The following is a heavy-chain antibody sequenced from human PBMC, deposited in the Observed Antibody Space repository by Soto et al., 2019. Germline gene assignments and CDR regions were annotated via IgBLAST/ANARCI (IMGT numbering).Heavy chain of an antibody. Sequence: QVQLVESGGGVVQPGRSLRLSCAASGFTFSSYAMHWVRQAPGKGLEWVAVISYDGSNKYYADSVKGRFTISRDNSKNTLYLQMNSLRAEDTAVYYCAYGGSHAHDAFDIWGQGTMVTVSS. J-gene: IGHJ3*02. D-gene: IGHD1-26*01. CDR3: AYGGSHAHDAFDI. V-gene: IGHV3-30-3*01. CDR1: GFTFSSYA. CDR2: ISYDGSNK.